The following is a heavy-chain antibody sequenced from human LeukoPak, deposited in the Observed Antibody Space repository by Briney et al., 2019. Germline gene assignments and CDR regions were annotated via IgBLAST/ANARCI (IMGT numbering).Heavy chain of an antibody. Sequence: ASVKVSCKASGYTFTGYYMHWVRQVPGQGLEWMGRINPNSGGTNYAQKFQGRVTMTRDTSISTAYMELSRLRSDDTAVYYCARDLGSSSSGGGYYFDYWGQGTLVTVSS. CDR3: ARDLGSSSSGGGYYFDY. J-gene: IGHJ4*02. CDR1: GYTFTGYY. V-gene: IGHV1-2*06. D-gene: IGHD6-6*01. CDR2: INPNSGGT.